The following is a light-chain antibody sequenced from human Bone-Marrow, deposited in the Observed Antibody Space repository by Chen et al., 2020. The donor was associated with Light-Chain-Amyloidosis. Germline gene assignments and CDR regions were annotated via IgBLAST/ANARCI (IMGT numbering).Light chain of an antibody. CDR2: AVS. CDR1: SGDGGTYNY. V-gene: IGLV2-14*01. J-gene: IGLJ1*01. Sequence: QSALTQPASVSGSPGQSFNISCTGTSGDGGTYNYVSWYQQHPGKAPKVMISAVSNRPSGVSNRFSGSKSGNTASLTISVLQAEDEADYYCSSFTSSSSYVFGPGTKVTVL. CDR3: SSFTSSSSYV.